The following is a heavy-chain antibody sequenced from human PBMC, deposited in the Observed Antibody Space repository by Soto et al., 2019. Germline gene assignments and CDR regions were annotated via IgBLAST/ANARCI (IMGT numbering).Heavy chain of an antibody. CDR3: ERGWGQHWRFDS. D-gene: IGHD1-1*01. CDR2: INAGTGNT. CDR1: GYTFTNHV. Sequence: VASVKVSCKASGYTFTNHVIHWVRQAPGQRLECMGWINAGTGNTRYSHEFQDRVTITTDISATTAYMELSSLRFEDTAVYYCERGWGQHWRFDSCGQGYLVTGSA. J-gene: IGHJ5*01. V-gene: IGHV1-3*01.